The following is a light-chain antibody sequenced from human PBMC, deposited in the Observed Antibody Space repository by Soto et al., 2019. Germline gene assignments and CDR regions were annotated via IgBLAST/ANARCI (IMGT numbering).Light chain of an antibody. V-gene: IGKV3-11*01. CDR1: QSVSSR. CDR3: QQRNDWVT. CDR2: DAS. J-gene: IGKJ4*01. Sequence: EVVMTQSPGTLSVSPGERVTLSCRASQSVSSRLVWYQRKPGQAPRLLIYDASNRATGIPARLSGSGSGTDFILTISSLEPEDSGVYYCQQRNDWVTFGGGTKVDIK.